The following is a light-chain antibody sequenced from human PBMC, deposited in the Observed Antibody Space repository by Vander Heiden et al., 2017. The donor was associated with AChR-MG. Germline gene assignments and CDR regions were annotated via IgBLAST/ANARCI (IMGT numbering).Light chain of an antibody. V-gene: IGLV2-14*03. J-gene: IGLJ3*02. CDR2: DVS. CDR3: NSCRDDGTGV. CDR1: SSPIPLHHL. Sequence: SAPASPASVSVSPGHSATLSCTASSSPIPLHHLVSWYQQHPGTAPRRRIFDVSKRPSGVSGRVSGSKSGTTASLTISGLQAEDEADYYCNSCRDDGTGVFGGGTKLTVL.